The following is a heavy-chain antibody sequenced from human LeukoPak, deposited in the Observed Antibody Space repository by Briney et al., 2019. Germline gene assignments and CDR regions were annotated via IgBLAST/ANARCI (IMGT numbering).Heavy chain of an antibody. D-gene: IGHD4-17*01. CDR3: TTGVYGDYGDDAFDI. CDR2: IKSKTDGGTT. J-gene: IGHJ3*02. V-gene: IGHV3-15*01. Sequence: TGGSLRLSCAASGFTFSNAWMSWVRQAPGKGLEWVGRIKSKTDGGTTDYAAPVKGRFTISRDDSKNTLYLQMNSLKTEDTAVYYCTTGVYGDYGDDAFDIWGQGTMVTVSS. CDR1: GFTFSNAW.